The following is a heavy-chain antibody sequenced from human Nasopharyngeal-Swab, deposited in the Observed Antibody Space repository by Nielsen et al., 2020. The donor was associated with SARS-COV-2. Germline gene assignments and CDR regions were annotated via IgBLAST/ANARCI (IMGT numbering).Heavy chain of an antibody. V-gene: IGHV3-30*18. CDR3: SKEGPGMFGVVGLDV. Sequence: GVSLRLSSAASGFTFSNYNMNWVRQAPGKGLEWVAVISYDGINKYDADPVKGRFTISRDNSKDTMYLQMNSLRPEDTAVYYCSKEGPGMFGVVGLDVWGQGTTVTVSS. D-gene: IGHD3-3*01. CDR2: ISYDGINK. J-gene: IGHJ6*02. CDR1: GFTFSNYN.